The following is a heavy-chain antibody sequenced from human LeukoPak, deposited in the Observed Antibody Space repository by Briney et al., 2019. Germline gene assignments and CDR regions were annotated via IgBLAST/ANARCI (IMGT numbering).Heavy chain of an antibody. J-gene: IGHJ4*02. CDR1: GFTFSDYY. Sequence: KTGGSLRLSCAASGFTFSDYYMSWIRQAPGKGLEWVSYISSSGSNIYSADSVKGRFTISRDNAKNSLYLQMNSLRAEDTAVYYCARGIDTSGWYDFDYWGQGTLVTVSS. CDR3: ARGIDTSGWYDFDY. D-gene: IGHD6-19*01. V-gene: IGHV3-11*04. CDR2: ISSSGSNI.